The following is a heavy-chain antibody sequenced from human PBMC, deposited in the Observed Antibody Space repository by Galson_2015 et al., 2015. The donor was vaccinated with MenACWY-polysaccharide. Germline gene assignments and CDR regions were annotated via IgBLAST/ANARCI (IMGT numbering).Heavy chain of an antibody. CDR3: ARINLPVPPIDY. Sequence: IRSKANNYATAYAASMKGRFTISRDNSKNTLYLQMNSLRAEDTAVYYCARINLPVPPIDYWGQGTLVTVSS. D-gene: IGHD2-2*02. CDR2: IRSKANNYAT. V-gene: IGHV3-73*01. J-gene: IGHJ4*02.